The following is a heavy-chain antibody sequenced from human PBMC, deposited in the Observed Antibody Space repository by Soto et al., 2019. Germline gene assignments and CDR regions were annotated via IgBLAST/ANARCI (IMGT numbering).Heavy chain of an antibody. J-gene: IGHJ3*02. CDR3: AKESSSGWYLAPSAFDI. V-gene: IGHV3-23*01. CDR2: ISGSGGST. CDR1: GFTFSSYA. Sequence: EVQLLESGGGLVQPGGSLRLSCAASGFTFSSYAMSWVRQAPGKGLEWVSAISGSGGSTYYADSVKGRFTISRDNSKNTLYLQMNSLRAEDTAVYYCAKESSSGWYLAPSAFDIWGQGTMVTVSS. D-gene: IGHD6-19*01.